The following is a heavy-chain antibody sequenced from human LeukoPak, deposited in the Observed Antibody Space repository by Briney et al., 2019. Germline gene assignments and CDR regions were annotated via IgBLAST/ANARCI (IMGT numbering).Heavy chain of an antibody. V-gene: IGHV4-30-4*07. CDR2: IYYSGSS. J-gene: IGHJ4*02. D-gene: IGHD2-15*01. CDR3: AREKIMVVDY. CDR1: GGSISSGGYS. Sequence: SQTLSLTCAVSGGSISSGGYSWSWIRQPPGKGLEWIGYIYYSGSSYYNPSLKSRFTISVDTSKNQFSLKLSSVTAADTAVYYCAREKIMVVDYWGQGTLVTVSS.